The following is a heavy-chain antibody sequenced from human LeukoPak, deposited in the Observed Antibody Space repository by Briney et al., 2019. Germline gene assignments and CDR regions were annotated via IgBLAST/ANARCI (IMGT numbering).Heavy chain of an antibody. CDR3: ARDNYYDSSGLGY. J-gene: IGHJ4*02. Sequence: GGSLRLSCAASGFTFSSYSMNWVRQAPGKGLEWVSSISSSSSYIYYADSVRSRFTISRDNAKNSLYLQMNSLRAEDTAVYYCARDNYYDSSGLGYWGQGTLVTVSS. CDR1: GFTFSSYS. V-gene: IGHV3-21*01. D-gene: IGHD3-22*01. CDR2: ISSSSSYI.